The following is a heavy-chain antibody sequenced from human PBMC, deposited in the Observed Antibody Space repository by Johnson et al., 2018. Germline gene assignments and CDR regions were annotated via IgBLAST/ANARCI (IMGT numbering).Heavy chain of an antibody. D-gene: IGHD1-26*01. CDR1: GFTFSNAW. CDR2: IKSKTDGGTT. V-gene: IGHV3-15*07. Sequence: EVQLVESGGGLVKPGGSLRLSCAASGFTFSNAWMNWVRQAPGKGLAWVGRIKSKTDGGTTDYAAPVKGRFPISRDDSKNTLYLQMNSLKTGDTAVYYCTTDRRSGSYSPYYYYYYMDVWGKGTTVTVSS. J-gene: IGHJ6*03. CDR3: TTDRRSGSYSPYYYYYYMDV.